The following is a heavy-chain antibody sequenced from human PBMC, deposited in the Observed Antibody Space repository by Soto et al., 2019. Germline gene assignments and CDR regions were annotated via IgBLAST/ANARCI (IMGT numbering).Heavy chain of an antibody. Sequence: EVQLLESGGGLVQPGGSLGLSCAASGFTFTNYAMNWVRHSPGKGLEWVASVIGTGIDTYHAASVKGRFTISRDNSRNTMYLEMNRLRAEDTAMYHCAKATRGQCIAAHCYAFDFWGQGILVTVS. CDR2: VIGTGIDT. J-gene: IGHJ4*02. V-gene: IGHV3-23*01. CDR1: GFTFTNYA. CDR3: AKATRGQCIAAHCYAFDF. D-gene: IGHD2-15*01.